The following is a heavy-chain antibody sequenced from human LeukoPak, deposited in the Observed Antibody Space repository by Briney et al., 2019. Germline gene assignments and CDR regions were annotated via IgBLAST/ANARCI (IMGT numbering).Heavy chain of an antibody. J-gene: IGHJ3*02. Sequence: GGSLTLSCAASGFTFSSYGMHWVRQAPGKGLEWVAVISYDGSNKYYADSVKGRFTISRDNSKNTLYLQMNSLRAEDTAVYYCAKGGNDAFDIWGQGTMVTVSS. CDR2: ISYDGSNK. D-gene: IGHD2-15*01. CDR3: AKGGNDAFDI. V-gene: IGHV3-30*18. CDR1: GFTFSSYG.